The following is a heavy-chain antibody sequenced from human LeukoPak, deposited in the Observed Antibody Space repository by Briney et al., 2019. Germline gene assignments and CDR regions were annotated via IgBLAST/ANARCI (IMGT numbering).Heavy chain of an antibody. CDR3: ARSSGNQLPPNYYYYAMDV. CDR2: VYPGDSDT. CDR1: GYSFTTYW. Sequence: GESLKISCKGSGYSFTTYWIGWVRQMPGRGLEWMGIVYPGDSDTRYSPSFRGQVTISADKSISTAYLQWSSLKASDTAMYYCARSSGNQLPPNYYYYAMDVWGQGTTVTVSS. J-gene: IGHJ6*02. D-gene: IGHD2-2*01. V-gene: IGHV5-51*01.